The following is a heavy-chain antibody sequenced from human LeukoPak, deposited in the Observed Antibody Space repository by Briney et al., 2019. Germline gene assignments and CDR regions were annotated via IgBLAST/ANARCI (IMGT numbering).Heavy chain of an antibody. CDR3: ARGYSSGWYEIDY. Sequence: SVKVSCKASGGTFSSYAISWVRQAPGQGLEWMGGIIPIFGTANYAQKFQGRVTITADKSTSTAYMELSSLRSEDTAVYYCARGYSSGWYEIDYWGQGTLVTVSS. CDR1: GGTFSSYA. V-gene: IGHV1-69*06. J-gene: IGHJ4*02. CDR2: IIPIFGTA. D-gene: IGHD6-19*01.